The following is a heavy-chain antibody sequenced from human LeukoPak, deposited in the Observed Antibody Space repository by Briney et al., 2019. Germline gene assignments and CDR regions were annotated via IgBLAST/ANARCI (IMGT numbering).Heavy chain of an antibody. J-gene: IGHJ4*02. Sequence: ASVKVSCKASGYTFTGYYMHRVRQAPGQGLEWMGWINPKSGGTNYAQKFQGRVTMTRDTSISTAYMEVSRMTSDDTAVYYCATSGGTSGPELDYWGQGTLVTVSS. D-gene: IGHD3-3*01. CDR3: ATSGGTSGPELDY. CDR2: INPKSGGT. CDR1: GYTFTGYY. V-gene: IGHV1-2*02.